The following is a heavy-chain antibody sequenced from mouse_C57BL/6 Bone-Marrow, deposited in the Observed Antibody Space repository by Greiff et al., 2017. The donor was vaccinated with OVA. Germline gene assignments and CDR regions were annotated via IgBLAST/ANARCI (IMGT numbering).Heavy chain of an antibody. CDR3: ARDSITTVVAPYFDY. J-gene: IGHJ2*01. D-gene: IGHD1-1*01. CDR2: ISYDGSN. V-gene: IGHV3-6*01. CDR1: GYSITSGYY. Sequence: EVQLQQSGPGLVKPSQSLSLTCSVTGYSITSGYYWNWIRQFPGNKLEWMGYISYDGSNNYNPSLKNRISITRDTSKNQFFLKLNSVTTEDTATYYCARDSITTVVAPYFDYWGQGTTLTVSS.